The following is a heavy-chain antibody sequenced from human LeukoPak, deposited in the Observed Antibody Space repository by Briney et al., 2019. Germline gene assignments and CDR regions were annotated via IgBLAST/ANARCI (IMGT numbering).Heavy chain of an antibody. CDR1: GGTFSSYA. Sequence: ASVKVSCKASGGTFSSYAISWVRQAPGQGLEWMGGIIPIFGTANYAQKFQGRVTMTTDTSTSTAYMELRSLRSDDTAVYYCAREGLVSGYSGYDYYYYYYVDVWGKGTTVTVSS. CDR2: IIPIFGTA. J-gene: IGHJ6*03. D-gene: IGHD5-12*01. V-gene: IGHV1-69*05. CDR3: AREGLVSGYSGYDYYYYYYVDV.